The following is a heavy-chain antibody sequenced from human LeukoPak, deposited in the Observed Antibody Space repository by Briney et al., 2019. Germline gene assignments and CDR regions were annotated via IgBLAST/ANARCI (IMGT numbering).Heavy chain of an antibody. J-gene: IGHJ4*02. Sequence: ASVKVSCKASGYTFTGYYMHWVRQAPGQGLEWMGWINPNSGGTNYAQKFKGRVTMTRDTSISTAYMELSRLRSDDTAVYYCARGGDYVWGSYRHYFDYWGQGTLVTVSS. CDR3: ARGGDYVWGSYRHYFDY. D-gene: IGHD3-16*02. V-gene: IGHV1-2*02. CDR1: GYTFTGYY. CDR2: INPNSGGT.